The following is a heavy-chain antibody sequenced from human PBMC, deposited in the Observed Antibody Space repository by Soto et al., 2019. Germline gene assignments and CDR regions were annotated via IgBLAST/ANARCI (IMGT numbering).Heavy chain of an antibody. CDR3: AKDICSGGSCYSYYGMDV. CDR2: ISWNSGSI. J-gene: IGHJ6*02. V-gene: IGHV3-9*01. Sequence: EVQLVESGGGLVQPGRSLRLSCAASGFTFDDYAMHWVRQAPGKGLEWVSGISWNSGSIGYADSVKGRFTISRDNAKNSLYLQMNSLRDEETALYYCAKDICSGGSCYSYYGMDVWGQGTTVTVSS. D-gene: IGHD2-15*01. CDR1: GFTFDDYA.